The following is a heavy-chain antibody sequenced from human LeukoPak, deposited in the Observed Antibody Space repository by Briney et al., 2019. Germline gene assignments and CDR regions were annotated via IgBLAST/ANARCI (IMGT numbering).Heavy chain of an antibody. CDR2: IKEDGSEK. D-gene: IGHD3-9*01. Sequence: GGSLRLSCAASGFTFRSYWMSWVRQAPGKGLEWVANIKEDGSEKYYVDSVKGRFTISRDNSKNTLYLQMNSLRAEDTAVYYCARENYDILTGYYGNWGQGTLVTVSS. CDR1: GFTFRSYW. V-gene: IGHV3-7*01. CDR3: ARENYDILTGYYGN. J-gene: IGHJ4*02.